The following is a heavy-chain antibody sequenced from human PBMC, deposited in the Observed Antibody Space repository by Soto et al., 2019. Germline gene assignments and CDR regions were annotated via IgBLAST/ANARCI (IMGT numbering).Heavy chain of an antibody. D-gene: IGHD6-19*01. Sequence: QVQLVQSGAEVKKPGASVKVSCKASGYTFTGYYMHWVRQAPGQGLEWMGWINPNSGGTNYAQKFQGWVTMTRDTSISTTYMELSRLRSDDTAVYYCARGSLVAVAGNPHFHNWFDPWGQGTRVTGSS. CDR2: INPNSGGT. CDR3: ARGSLVAVAGNPHFHNWFDP. J-gene: IGHJ5*02. V-gene: IGHV1-2*04. CDR1: GYTFTGYY.